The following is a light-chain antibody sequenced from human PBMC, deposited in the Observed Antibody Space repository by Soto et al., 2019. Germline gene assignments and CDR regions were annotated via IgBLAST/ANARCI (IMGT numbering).Light chain of an antibody. V-gene: IGKV1-9*01. CDR1: QGIINY. J-gene: IGKJ3*01. Sequence: IHFAQSSSPLSASMGDRVTHTFRASQGIINYLAWYQQKPGKAPKLLIYGASTLQGGVPSRFSGSGSGTDFTLTVSSLQPEDLATYYCQQLFTYPPTFGPGTKVDI. CDR2: GAS. CDR3: QQLFTYPPT.